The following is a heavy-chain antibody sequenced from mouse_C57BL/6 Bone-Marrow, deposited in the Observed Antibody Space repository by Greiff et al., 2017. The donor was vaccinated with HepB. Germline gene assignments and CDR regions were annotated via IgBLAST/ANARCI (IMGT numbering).Heavy chain of an antibody. D-gene: IGHD2-4*01. V-gene: IGHV1-64*01. CDR1: GYTFTSYW. CDR3: TRRGNYDYALYY. Sequence: QVQLQQPGAELVKPGASVKLSCKASGYTFTSYWMHWVKQRPGQGLEWIGMIHPNSGSTNYNEKFKSKATLTVDKSSSTTYMQLSSLTSEDSAVYYCTRRGNYDYALYYWGQGTTLTVSS. J-gene: IGHJ2*01. CDR2: IHPNSGST.